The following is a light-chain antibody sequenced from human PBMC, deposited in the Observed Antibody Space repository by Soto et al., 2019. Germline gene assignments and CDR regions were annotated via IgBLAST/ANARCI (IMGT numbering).Light chain of an antibody. CDR2: DAS. V-gene: IGKV3-15*01. CDR3: QQYGDRFRT. Sequence: TQSLATLSVPQEDRATLSCRASQDIGSAVAWYHQRSGQAPRLLIFDASIRVPTTPARFSGSVSGTEFTLTISSLESEDFAVYFCQQYGDRFRTLGQWCK. CDR1: QDIGSA. J-gene: IGKJ1*01.